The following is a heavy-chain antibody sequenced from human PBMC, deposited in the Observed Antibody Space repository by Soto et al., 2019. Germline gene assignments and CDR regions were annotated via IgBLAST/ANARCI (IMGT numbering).Heavy chain of an antibody. V-gene: IGHV1-69*02. Sequence: GASVKVSCKASGGTFSSYTISWVRQAPGQGLEWMGRIIPILGIANYAQEFQGRVTISADKSMSTAYMELSSLRSEDTAVYYCATYRATSTEAYFQYWGQGTLVTVSS. J-gene: IGHJ4*02. CDR2: IIPILGIA. CDR1: GGTFSSYT. CDR3: ATYRATSTEAYFQY. D-gene: IGHD4-17*01.